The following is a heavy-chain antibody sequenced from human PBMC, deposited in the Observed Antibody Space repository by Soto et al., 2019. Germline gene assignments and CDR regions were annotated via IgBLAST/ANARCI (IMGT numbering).Heavy chain of an antibody. Sequence: GGSLRLSCTASGFTFNNKWMHWVRQAPGKGLVWLSRIDGAAATTNYADSVKGRFTISRDNAKNIVFLHVNGLTDEDTAVYYCARGGAMGVDFWGQGSLVTVSS. J-gene: IGHJ4*02. CDR3: ARGGAMGVDF. CDR2: IDGAAATT. V-gene: IGHV3-74*01. D-gene: IGHD1-26*01. CDR1: GFTFNNKW.